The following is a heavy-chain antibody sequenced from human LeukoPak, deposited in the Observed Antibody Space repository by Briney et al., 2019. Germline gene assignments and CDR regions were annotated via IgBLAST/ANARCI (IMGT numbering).Heavy chain of an antibody. CDR3: AGTNYYDSSGYYSVSDY. V-gene: IGHV3-21*01. CDR1: GFTFSSYS. J-gene: IGHJ4*02. Sequence: GGSLRLSCAASGFTFSSYSMNWVRQAPGKGLEWVSSISSSSSYIYYADSVKGRFTISRDNAKNSLYLQMNSLRAEDTAVYYCAGTNYYDSSGYYSVSDYWGQGTLVTVSS. CDR2: ISSSSSYI. D-gene: IGHD3-22*01.